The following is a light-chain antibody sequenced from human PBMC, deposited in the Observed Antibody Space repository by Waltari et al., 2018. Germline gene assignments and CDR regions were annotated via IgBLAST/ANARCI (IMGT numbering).Light chain of an antibody. V-gene: IGKV1-39*01. CDR3: QQSYSTPRT. Sequence: DIQMHQSPSSLSASVADRVTITCRASQSISSYLNWYQQKPGKAPKLLIYAASSLQSGVPSMFSGSGSGTDFTLTISSLQPEDFATYYCQQSYSTPRTFGQGTKLEIK. CDR2: AAS. CDR1: QSISSY. J-gene: IGKJ2*01.